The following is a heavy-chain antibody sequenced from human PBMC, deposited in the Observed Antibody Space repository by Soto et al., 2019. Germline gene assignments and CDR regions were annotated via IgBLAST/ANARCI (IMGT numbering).Heavy chain of an antibody. CDR2: INNDGSRI. CDR1: GFSFSSQW. Sequence: EVQLVESGGGLVQPGGSLRLSCAASGFSFSSQWMYWVRQSPGKGPVWVSYINNDGSRIGYADSVKGRFTISRDNAKNTLYLQMNSLRVEDTAVYYCVKVIRWGRGTLVTVSS. CDR3: VKVIR. J-gene: IGHJ4*02. V-gene: IGHV3-74*01.